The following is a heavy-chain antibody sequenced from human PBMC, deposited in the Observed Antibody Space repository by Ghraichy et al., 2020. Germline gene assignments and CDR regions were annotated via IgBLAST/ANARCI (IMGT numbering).Heavy chain of an antibody. Sequence: GGSLRLSCAASGFTFSSYSMNWVRQAPGKGLEWVSSIISSSSYIYYADSVKGRFTISRDNAKNSLYLQMNSLRAEDTAVYYCARDTQYYYDSSAHDAFDIWGQGTMVTVSS. CDR3: ARDTQYYYDSSAHDAFDI. CDR1: GFTFSSYS. CDR2: IISSSSYI. V-gene: IGHV3-21*01. J-gene: IGHJ3*02. D-gene: IGHD3-22*01.